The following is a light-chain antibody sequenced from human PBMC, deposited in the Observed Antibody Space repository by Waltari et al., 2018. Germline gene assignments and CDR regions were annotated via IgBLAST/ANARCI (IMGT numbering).Light chain of an antibody. CDR2: EVT. CDR1: GREIGTFNS. Sequence: QSALAQPASVSGSPGQSIPISCTGTGREIGTFNSVSWYQQHPGKSPTLLIYEVTNLPSRVSYHFSGSKSGDTASLTISGRQAEDEADYYCSSYRSSNKVVFGGGTKVTVL. J-gene: IGLJ2*01. CDR3: SSYRSSNKVV. V-gene: IGLV2-14*01.